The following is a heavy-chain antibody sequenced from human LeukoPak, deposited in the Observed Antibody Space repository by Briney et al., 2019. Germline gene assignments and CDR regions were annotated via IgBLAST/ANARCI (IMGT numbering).Heavy chain of an antibody. CDR1: GGSFSGYY. V-gene: IGHV4-34*01. CDR3: ARACYDSSGFDAFDI. D-gene: IGHD3-22*01. CDR2: INHSGST. Sequence: PSETLSLTCAVYGGSFSGYYWSWIRQPPGKGLEWIGEINHSGSTNYNPSLKSRLTISVDTSKNQFSLKLSSVTAADTAVYYCARACYDSSGFDAFDIWGQGTMVTVSP. J-gene: IGHJ3*02.